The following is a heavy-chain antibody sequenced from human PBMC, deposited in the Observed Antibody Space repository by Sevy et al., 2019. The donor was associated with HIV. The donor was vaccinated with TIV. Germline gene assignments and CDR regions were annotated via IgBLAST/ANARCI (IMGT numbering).Heavy chain of an antibody. CDR1: GGSITSLY. D-gene: IGHD1-26*01. CDR2: IYYNGHI. V-gene: IGHV4-59*08. CDR3: AGENAWGRGYS. Sequence: SETLSLTCTVSGGSITSLYWNWIRQPPGKGLEWIANIYYNGHINYNPSLKSRVTLSLDTSKNRFSLRLSSVTAADTAMYYCAGENAWGRGYSWGQGTLVTVFS. J-gene: IGHJ4*02.